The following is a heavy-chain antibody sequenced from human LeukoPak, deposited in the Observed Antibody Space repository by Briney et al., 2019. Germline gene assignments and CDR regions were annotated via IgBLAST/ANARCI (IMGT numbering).Heavy chain of an antibody. Sequence: SVKVSCKASGDTFSSYAINWVRQAPGQGPEWMGRIIPIFAATSYAQKFQGRVTITADKSTSTAYMELRRLRSADTAVYYCARSKWEPLYYFDYWGQGTLVTVSS. CDR2: IIPIFAAT. J-gene: IGHJ4*02. CDR1: GDTFSSYA. D-gene: IGHD1-26*01. V-gene: IGHV1-69*06. CDR3: ARSKWEPLYYFDY.